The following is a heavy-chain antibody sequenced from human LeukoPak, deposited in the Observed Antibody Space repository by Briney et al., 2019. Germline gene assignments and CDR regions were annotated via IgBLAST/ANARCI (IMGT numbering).Heavy chain of an antibody. D-gene: IGHD3-9*01. Sequence: TGGSLRLSCAASGFTFSSYWMSWVRQAPGKGLEWVANIKQDGGEKYYVDSVKGRFTISRDNAKNSLYLQMNSLRAEDTAVYYCAREDFDWLLSDRGFDYWGQGTLVTVSS. CDR1: GFTFSSYW. V-gene: IGHV3-7*01. CDR3: AREDFDWLLSDRGFDY. J-gene: IGHJ4*02. CDR2: IKQDGGEK.